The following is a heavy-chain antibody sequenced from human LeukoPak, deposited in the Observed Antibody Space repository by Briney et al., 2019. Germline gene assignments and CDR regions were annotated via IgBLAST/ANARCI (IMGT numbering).Heavy chain of an antibody. D-gene: IGHD1-26*01. CDR3: ARVGEWEHIYFDY. CDR2: IYTSGST. J-gene: IGHJ4*02. Sequence: SETLSLTCTVSGGSISSGSYYWSWIRQPAGKGLEWIGRIYTSGSTNYNPSLKSRVTMSVDTSKNQFSLKLSSVTAADTAVYYCARVGEWEHIYFDYWGQGTLVTVSS. CDR1: GGSISSGSYY. V-gene: IGHV4-61*02.